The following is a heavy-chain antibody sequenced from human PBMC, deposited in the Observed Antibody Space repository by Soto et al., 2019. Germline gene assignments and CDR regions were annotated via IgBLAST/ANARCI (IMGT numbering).Heavy chain of an antibody. CDR2: INHSGST. J-gene: IGHJ4*02. CDR3: ASRMGSGKYYFDS. Sequence: QVQLQQWGPGLLKPSETLSLTCAIYGGSFSDYYWSWIRQSPGKGLEWIGEINHSGSTNYNPSLKSRAAISIDTFKNQFSLKVNSVTAADTAVFYCASRMGSGKYYFDSWGQGTLVIVSS. CDR1: GGSFSDYY. D-gene: IGHD3-10*01. V-gene: IGHV4-34*01.